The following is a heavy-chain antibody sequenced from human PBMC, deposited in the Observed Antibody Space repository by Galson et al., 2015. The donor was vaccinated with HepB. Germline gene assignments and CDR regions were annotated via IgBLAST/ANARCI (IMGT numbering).Heavy chain of an antibody. CDR2: IIPILGIA. CDR3: ACEDIVVVPAAVGWFDP. D-gene: IGHD2-2*01. J-gene: IGHJ5*02. CDR1: GGTFSSYA. V-gene: IGHV1-69*04. Sequence: SVKVSCKASGGTFSSYAISWVRQAPGQGLEWMGRIIPILGIANYAQKFQGRVTITADKSTSTAYMELSSLRSEDTAVYYCACEDIVVVPAAVGWFDPWGQGTLVTVSS.